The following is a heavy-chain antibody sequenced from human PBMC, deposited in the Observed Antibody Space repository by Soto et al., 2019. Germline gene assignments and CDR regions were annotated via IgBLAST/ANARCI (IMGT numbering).Heavy chain of an antibody. V-gene: IGHV3-15*01. CDR1: GFTFSNAW. J-gene: IGHJ6*03. Sequence: EVQLVESGGGLVKPGGSLRLSCAASGFTFSNAWMSWVRQAPGKGLEWVGRIKSKTDGGTTDYAATVKGRFTISRDDSKNTLYLQMNSLKTEDTAVYYCTTEDIVVVPAAMQDYYYYMDVWGKGTTVTVSS. D-gene: IGHD2-2*01. CDR3: TTEDIVVVPAAMQDYYYYMDV. CDR2: IKSKTDGGTT.